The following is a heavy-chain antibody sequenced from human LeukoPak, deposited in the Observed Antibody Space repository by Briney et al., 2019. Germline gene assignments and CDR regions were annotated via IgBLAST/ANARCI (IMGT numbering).Heavy chain of an antibody. J-gene: IGHJ3*02. CDR1: GGPISSYY. V-gene: IGHV4-59*08. D-gene: IGHD3-9*01. CDR3: ARADWLLRDPDAFDI. CDR2: IYYSGST. Sequence: SETLSLTCTVSGGPISSYYWSWIRQPPGKGLEWIGYIYYSGSTNYNPSLKSRVTISVDTSKNQFSLKLSSVAAADTAVYYCARADWLLRDPDAFDIWGQGTMVTVSS.